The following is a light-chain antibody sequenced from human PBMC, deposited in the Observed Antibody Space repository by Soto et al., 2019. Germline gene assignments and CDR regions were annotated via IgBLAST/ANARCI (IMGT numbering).Light chain of an antibody. CDR3: QQYNNWPPLT. Sequence: EVVMTQSPATLSVSPGERATLSCRASQGVYTSLAWYQQKPGQAPMLLIYDASTRATGIAARFSGSGSGTEFTLTISSLQSEDFAIYYCQQYNNWPPLTFGGGTKVEIK. J-gene: IGKJ4*01. V-gene: IGKV3-15*01. CDR2: DAS. CDR1: QGVYTS.